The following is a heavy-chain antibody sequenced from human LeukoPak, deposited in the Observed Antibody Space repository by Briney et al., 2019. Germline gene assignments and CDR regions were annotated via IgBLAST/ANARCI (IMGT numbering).Heavy chain of an antibody. D-gene: IGHD3-16*02. V-gene: IGHV3-23*01. CDR3: AKGGTFGGVIDFDY. Sequence: PGGSLRLSCAASGFTFSSYAMSWVRQAPGKGLEWVSAISGSGGSTYYADSVKGRFTISRDNSKDTLYLQMNSLRAEDTAVYYCAKGGTFGGVIDFDYWGQGTLVTVSS. J-gene: IGHJ4*02. CDR1: GFTFSSYA. CDR2: ISGSGGST.